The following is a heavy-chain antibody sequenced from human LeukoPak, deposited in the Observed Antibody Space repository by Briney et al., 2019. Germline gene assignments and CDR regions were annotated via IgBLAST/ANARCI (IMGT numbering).Heavy chain of an antibody. D-gene: IGHD6-6*01. CDR2: ISYDGSNK. CDR3: ARDIFPYSSWVYGMDV. V-gene: IGHV3-30-3*01. J-gene: IGHJ6*02. CDR1: GFTFSTYA. Sequence: QPGGSLRLSCAASGFTFSTYAMHWVRQAPGKGLEWVAFISYDGSNKYSADSVKGRFTISRDNSKNTLHLQMNSRRAEGTAVYYCARDIFPYSSWVYGMDVWGQGTTVTVSS.